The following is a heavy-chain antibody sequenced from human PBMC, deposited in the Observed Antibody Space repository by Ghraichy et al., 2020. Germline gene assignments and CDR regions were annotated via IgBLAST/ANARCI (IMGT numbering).Heavy chain of an antibody. V-gene: IGHV1-69*13. CDR2: IIPIFGTA. J-gene: IGHJ6*02. D-gene: IGHD1-26*01. CDR3: ARLFGGAAHYYYGMDV. Sequence: SVKVSCKASGGTFSSYAISWVRQAPGQGLEWMGGIIPIFGTANYAQKFQGRVTITADESTSTAYMELSSLRSEDTAVYYCARLFGGAAHYYYGMDVWGQGTTVTVSS. CDR1: GGTFSSYA.